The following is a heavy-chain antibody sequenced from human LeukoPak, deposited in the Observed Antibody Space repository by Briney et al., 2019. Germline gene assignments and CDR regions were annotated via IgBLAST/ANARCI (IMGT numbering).Heavy chain of an antibody. CDR1: GFTVSSNY. CDR3: ARGDPYGDYVDY. Sequence: GGSLRLSCVASGFTVSSNYMTWVRQAPGKGLEWVSVIYSNGNTYYADSVKGRFTVSRDNSKNTLYLQMHSLRADDTVVYYCARGDPYGDYVDYWGQGTLVTVSS. D-gene: IGHD4-17*01. V-gene: IGHV3-53*01. J-gene: IGHJ4*02. CDR2: IYSNGNT.